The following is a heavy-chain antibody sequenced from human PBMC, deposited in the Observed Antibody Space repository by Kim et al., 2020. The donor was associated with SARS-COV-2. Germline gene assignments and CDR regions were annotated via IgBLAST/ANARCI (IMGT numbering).Heavy chain of an antibody. CDR1: GGSISSSNW. J-gene: IGHJ2*01. Sequence: SETLSLTCAVSGGSISSSNWWSWVRQPPGKGLEWIGEIYHSGSTNYNPSLKSRVTISVDKSKNQFSLKLSSVTAADTAVYYCHSSSYGLAWYFDLWGRGTMVTVSS. CDR2: IYHSGST. CDR3: HSSSYGLAWYFDL. V-gene: IGHV4-4*02. D-gene: IGHD6-6*01.